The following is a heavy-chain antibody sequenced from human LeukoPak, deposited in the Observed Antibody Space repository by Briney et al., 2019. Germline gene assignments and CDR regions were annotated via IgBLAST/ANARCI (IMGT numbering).Heavy chain of an antibody. CDR3: ARGPGYCSSTSCYAEPEFDY. Sequence: ASVKVSCKASGGTFNNYAINWVRQAPGQGLEWMGWISAYNGNTNYAQKLQGRVTMTTDTSTSTAYMELRSLRSDDTAVYYCARGPGYCSSTSCYAEPEFDYWGQGTLVTVSS. V-gene: IGHV1-18*01. CDR1: GGTFNNYA. D-gene: IGHD2-2*01. J-gene: IGHJ4*02. CDR2: ISAYNGNT.